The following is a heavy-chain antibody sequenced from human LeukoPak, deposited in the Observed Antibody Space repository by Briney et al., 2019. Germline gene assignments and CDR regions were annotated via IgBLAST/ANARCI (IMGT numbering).Heavy chain of an antibody. J-gene: IGHJ4*02. D-gene: IGHD6-13*01. Sequence: GGSLRLSCAASGFTVSNNYMSWARQAPGKGLEWVSVMYRGGSTYYADSVQGRFTMSRDNSKNTLYLQMNSLRAEDTAVYYCARDGGAAAGYWGQGTLVTVSS. CDR3: ARDGGAAAGY. V-gene: IGHV3-66*01. CDR2: MYRGGST. CDR1: GFTVSNNY.